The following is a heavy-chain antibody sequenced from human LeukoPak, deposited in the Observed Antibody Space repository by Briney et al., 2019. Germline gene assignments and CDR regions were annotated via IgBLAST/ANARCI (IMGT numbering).Heavy chain of an antibody. J-gene: IGHJ4*02. CDR1: GFTFDDYI. CDR2: IGWDGGGT. CDR3: VKDKSGDGYNNYFDY. V-gene: IGHV3-43*01. D-gene: IGHD5-24*01. Sequence: PGGSLRLSCAASGFTFDDYIMHWVRQAPGKGLEWVSLIGWDGGGTYYADSVKGRFTISRDSSKDSLYLQMNSLRTEDTALYYCVKDKSGDGYNNYFDYWGQGTLVTVSS.